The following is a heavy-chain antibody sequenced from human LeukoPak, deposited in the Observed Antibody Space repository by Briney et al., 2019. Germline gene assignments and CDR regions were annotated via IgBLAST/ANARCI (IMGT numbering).Heavy chain of an antibody. Sequence: SETLSLTCTVSGGSISSSSYYWSWIRQPPGKGLEWIGEINHSGSTNYNPSLKSRVTISVDTSKNQFSLKLSSVTAADTAVYYCARGGGSGSYKRSRSDFDYWGQGTLVTVSS. CDR1: GGSISSSSYY. CDR3: ARGGGSGSYKRSRSDFDY. CDR2: INHSGST. J-gene: IGHJ4*02. V-gene: IGHV4-39*07. D-gene: IGHD3-10*01.